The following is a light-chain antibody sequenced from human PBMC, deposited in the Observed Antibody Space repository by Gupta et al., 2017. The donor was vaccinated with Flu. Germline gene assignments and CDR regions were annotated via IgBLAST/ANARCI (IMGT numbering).Light chain of an antibody. Sequence: PSSLSTSVGDRVTITCRASQSISIYLNWYQHKPGKAPKLLIYGSSNLQSGVPSRFSGSGSGTGFTLSISSLQPEDSATYYCQQSYSTPRTFGQGTKLEIK. CDR2: GSS. CDR3: QQSYSTPRT. V-gene: IGKV1-39*01. J-gene: IGKJ2*02. CDR1: QSISIY.